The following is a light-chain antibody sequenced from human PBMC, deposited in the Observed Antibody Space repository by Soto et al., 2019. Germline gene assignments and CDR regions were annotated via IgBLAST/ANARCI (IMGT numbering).Light chain of an antibody. CDR2: DTN. Sequence: QAVVTQEPSVTVSPGGTVTLTCGSSTGAVTTGHYPYWFQQKPGQAPRTLIYDTNNKHSWTPARFSGSLLGGKAALTLSGAQPEDEAMYYCLLLHTGTRRVFGAGTKLTVL. CDR3: LLLHTGTRRV. CDR1: TGAVTTGHY. J-gene: IGLJ1*01. V-gene: IGLV7-46*01.